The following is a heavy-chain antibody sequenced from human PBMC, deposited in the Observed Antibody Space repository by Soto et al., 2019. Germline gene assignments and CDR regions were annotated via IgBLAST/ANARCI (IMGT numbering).Heavy chain of an antibody. D-gene: IGHD3-9*01. CDR2: ISSSGSTI. Sequence: PGGSLRLSFAASGFTFSDYYMSWIRQAPGKGLEWVSYISSSGSTIYYADSVKGRFTISRDNAKNSLYLQMNSLGAEDTAVYYCARALYDILTGYQFDYWGQGTLVTVSS. V-gene: IGHV3-11*01. J-gene: IGHJ4*02. CDR3: ARALYDILTGYQFDY. CDR1: GFTFSDYY.